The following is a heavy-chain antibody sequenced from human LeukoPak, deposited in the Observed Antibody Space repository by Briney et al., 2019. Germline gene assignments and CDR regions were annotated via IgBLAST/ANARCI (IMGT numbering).Heavy chain of an antibody. D-gene: IGHD3-10*01. V-gene: IGHV1-8*01. Sequence: ASVKVSCKASGYTFTSYDINWVRQATGQGLEWMGWMNPNSGNTGYAQKFQGRVTMTRNTSISTAYMELGSLRSEDTAVYYCARVSVRDYYGSGSYGYWGQGTLVTVSS. CDR2: MNPNSGNT. J-gene: IGHJ4*02. CDR3: ARVSVRDYYGSGSYGY. CDR1: GYTFTSYD.